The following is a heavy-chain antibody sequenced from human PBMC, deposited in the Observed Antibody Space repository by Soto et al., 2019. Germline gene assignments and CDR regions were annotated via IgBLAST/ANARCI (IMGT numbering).Heavy chain of an antibody. CDR2: IWYGASKE. V-gene: IGHV3-33*01. Sequence: GGSLRLSCAVSGFSLSSYGMHWVRQTPGMGLEWVAVIWYGASKEYYADSVKGRFTISRDHSKNTLYLQMGSLRAEDMAVYYCARSIGDYYYYYMDVWGKGTTVTVSS. CDR3: ARSIGDYYYYYMDV. CDR1: GFSLSSYG. J-gene: IGHJ6*03. D-gene: IGHD2-15*01.